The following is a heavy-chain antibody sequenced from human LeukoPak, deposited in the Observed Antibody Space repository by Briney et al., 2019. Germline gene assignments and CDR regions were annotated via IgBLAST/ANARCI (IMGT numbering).Heavy chain of an antibody. D-gene: IGHD3-3*01. Sequence: GGSLRLSCAPSGFTFSRHGMHWVRQAPGKGLEWVAIISNDGSRKYYAHSVEGRFTISRDNSKNTLYLQMDSLRAEDTAVYYCARDRAWNYFDYWGQGTLVTVPS. V-gene: IGHV3-30*03. J-gene: IGHJ4*02. CDR3: ARDRAWNYFDY. CDR2: ISNDGSRK. CDR1: GFTFSRHG.